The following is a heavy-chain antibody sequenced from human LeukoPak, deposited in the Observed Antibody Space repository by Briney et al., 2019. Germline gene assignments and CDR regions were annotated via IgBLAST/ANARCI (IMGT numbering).Heavy chain of an antibody. CDR2: ISGSGGST. CDR1: GFTFSSYG. J-gene: IGHJ6*03. CDR3: AKEPTKTTVISDYYYYFYMDV. D-gene: IGHD4-17*01. V-gene: IGHV3-23*01. Sequence: GGSLRLSCAASGFTFSSYGMSWVRQAPGKGLEWVSAISGSGGSTYYADSVKGRFTISRDNSKNTLSLQMNRLRPEDTAVYYCAKEPTKTTVISDYYYYFYMDVWGKGTTVTISS.